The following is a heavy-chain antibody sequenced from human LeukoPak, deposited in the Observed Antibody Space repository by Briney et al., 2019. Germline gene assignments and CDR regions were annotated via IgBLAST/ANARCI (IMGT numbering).Heavy chain of an antibody. J-gene: IGHJ4*02. D-gene: IGHD3-10*01. CDR2: ISPRGGST. CDR1: GYTFTSNY. V-gene: IGHV1-46*01. Sequence: ASVKVSCKAFGYTFTSNYMHWVRQAPGQGPEWMGVISPRGGSTTYAQKFQGRVTLTRDISTSTDYLELSSLRSQDTAVYYCARDRGMRFGEFSPIDYWGQGTLVTVSS. CDR3: ARDRGMRFGEFSPIDY.